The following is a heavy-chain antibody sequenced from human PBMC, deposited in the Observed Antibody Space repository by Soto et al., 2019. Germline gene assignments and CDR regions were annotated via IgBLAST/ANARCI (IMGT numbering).Heavy chain of an antibody. J-gene: IGHJ6*02. Sequence: EVQLVESGGGLVQPGGSLRLSCAASGFTFSSYSMNWVRQAPGKGLEWVSYISSSSSNIYYADSVKGRFTISRDNAKNSLYLQMNSLRDEDTAVYYCASIWSGYLNYYYGMDFCGQGTTVTVSS. CDR3: ASIWSGYLNYYYGMDF. CDR2: ISSSSSNI. CDR1: GFTFSSYS. D-gene: IGHD3-3*01. V-gene: IGHV3-48*02.